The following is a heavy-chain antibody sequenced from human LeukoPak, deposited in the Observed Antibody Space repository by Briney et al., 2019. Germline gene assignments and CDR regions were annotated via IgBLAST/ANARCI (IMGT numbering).Heavy chain of an antibody. CDR3: VRHRDFDY. Sequence: GGSLRLSCAASGFSFSSHWMHWVRQGPGKGLEWVSYISSSANTIYYADSVKGRFTIYRDNAKNSLYLQMNSLRAEDTAVYYCVRHRDFDYWGQGPRSPSPQ. CDR1: GFSFSSHW. J-gene: IGHJ4*02. V-gene: IGHV3-48*03. CDR2: ISSSANTI. D-gene: IGHD5-24*01.